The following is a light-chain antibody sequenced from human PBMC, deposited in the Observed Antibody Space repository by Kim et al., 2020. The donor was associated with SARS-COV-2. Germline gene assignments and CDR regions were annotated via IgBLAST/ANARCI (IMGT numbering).Light chain of an antibody. CDR3: QQYNNWPQT. CDR2: GAS. Sequence: VSPGERATLSCRASQSVSSNLAWYQQKPGQAPRLLIYGASTRATGIPARFSGSGSGTEFTLTISSLHSEDFAVYYCQQYNNWPQTFGQGTKVEIK. CDR1: QSVSSN. J-gene: IGKJ1*01. V-gene: IGKV3-15*01.